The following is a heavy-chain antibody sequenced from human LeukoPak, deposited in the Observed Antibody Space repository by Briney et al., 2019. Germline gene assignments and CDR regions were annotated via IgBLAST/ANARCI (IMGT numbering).Heavy chain of an antibody. J-gene: IGHJ3*02. Sequence: SETLSLTCTVSGGSISSYYWTWIRQPPGKGLEWIGYIYNSGSTNYNPSLKSRVTISLDTSRNQFSLKLSSVTAADTAVYYCARDLGCSGGSCYSNAFDIWGQGTMVTVSS. CDR2: IYNSGST. D-gene: IGHD2-15*01. CDR1: GGSISSYY. V-gene: IGHV4-59*12. CDR3: ARDLGCSGGSCYSNAFDI.